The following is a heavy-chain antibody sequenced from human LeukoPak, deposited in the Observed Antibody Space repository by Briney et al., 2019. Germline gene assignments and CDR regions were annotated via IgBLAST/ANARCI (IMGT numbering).Heavy chain of an antibody. CDR1: GGSFSGYY. J-gene: IGHJ4*02. CDR2: INHSGST. CDR3: ARGGGYYGSGSYYKTGY. D-gene: IGHD3-10*01. V-gene: IGHV4-34*01. Sequence: SETLSLTCAVYGGSFSGYYWSWIRQPPGKGLEWIGEINHSGSTNYNPSLKSRVTISVDTSKNQFSLKLSSVTAADTAVYYCARGGGYYGSGSYYKTGYWGQGTLVTVSS.